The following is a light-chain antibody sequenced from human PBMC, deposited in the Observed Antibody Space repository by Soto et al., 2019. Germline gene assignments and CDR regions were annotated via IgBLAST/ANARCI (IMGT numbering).Light chain of an antibody. J-gene: IGLJ3*02. Sequence: QSALTQPASVSGSPGQSITIACTGTNRDVGSYNLVSWYQQRPGEAPQLIISEVRNRPSGISYRFTGSKSGNTASLTISGLQAEDEADYYFSSYTTTSTLVFGGGTELAVL. CDR2: EVR. V-gene: IGLV2-14*01. CDR1: NRDVGSYNL. CDR3: SSYTTTSTLV.